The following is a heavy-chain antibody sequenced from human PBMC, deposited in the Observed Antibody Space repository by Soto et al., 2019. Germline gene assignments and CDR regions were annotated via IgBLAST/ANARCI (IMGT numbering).Heavy chain of an antibody. CDR3: ECKGVYGYANHPYYYYDMDV. J-gene: IGHJ6*02. Sequence: SETLSLTCTVSGGSISSYYWSWIRQPPGKGLEWIGYIYYTGSTNYNPSLKSRVTISVDMSKNQFSLKLTSVTAADTAVYYCECKGVYGYANHPYYYYDMDVWGQGTTVTVSS. CDR1: GGSISSYY. CDR2: IYYTGST. D-gene: IGHD5-18*01. V-gene: IGHV4-59*08.